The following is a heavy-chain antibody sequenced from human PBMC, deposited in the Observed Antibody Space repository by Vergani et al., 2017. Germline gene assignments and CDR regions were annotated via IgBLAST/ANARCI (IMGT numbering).Heavy chain of an antibody. D-gene: IGHD3-10*01. CDR1: GYTFTSYA. J-gene: IGHJ4*02. Sequence: QVQLVQSGAEVKKPGASVKVSCKASGYTFTSYAMHWVRQAPGQRLEWMGWSNAGNGNTKYSKKCQGRVTITRDTSASTAYMELSSLRSEDTAVYYWARDRLVRGVIIAALGYWGQGTLVTVSS. CDR2: SNAGNGNT. CDR3: ARDRLVRGVIIAALGY. V-gene: IGHV1-3*01.